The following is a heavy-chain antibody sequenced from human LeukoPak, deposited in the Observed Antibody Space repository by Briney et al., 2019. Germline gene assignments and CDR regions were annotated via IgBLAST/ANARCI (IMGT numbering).Heavy chain of an antibody. CDR2: IYYSGST. V-gene: IGHV4-39*01. D-gene: IGHD2-15*01. J-gene: IGHJ4*02. Sequence: SETLSLTCTVSGGSISSSSYYWGWIRQPPGKGLEWIGSIYYSGSTYYNPSLKSRVTISVDTSKNQFSLKLSSVTAADTAVYYCASDCSGGSCYREFDYWGQGTLVTVSS. CDR1: GGSISSSSYY. CDR3: ASDCSGGSCYREFDY.